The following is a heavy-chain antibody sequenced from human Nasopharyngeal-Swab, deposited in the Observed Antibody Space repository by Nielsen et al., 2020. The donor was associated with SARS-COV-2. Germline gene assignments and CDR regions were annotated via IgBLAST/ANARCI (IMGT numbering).Heavy chain of an antibody. V-gene: IGHV1-3*01. CDR3: ARERPELYFDL. D-gene: IGHD1-26*01. J-gene: IGHJ4*02. Sequence: WVRQAPGQSLEWMGWINGDTGNTKYPEKFQGRVTITRDRSTKTAYMELRSLRSEDTAVYYCARERPELYFDLWGPGTLVTVSS. CDR2: INGDTGNT.